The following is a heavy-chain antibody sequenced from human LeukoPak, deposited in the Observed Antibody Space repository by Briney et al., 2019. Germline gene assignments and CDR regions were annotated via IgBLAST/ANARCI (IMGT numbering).Heavy chain of an antibody. V-gene: IGHV3-11*01. Sequence: GGSLRLSCAASGFTFSDYYMSWIRQAPGKGLEWVSYISSSGSTIYYADSVKGRFTISRDNAKNSLYLQMYSLRAEDTAVYYCARAASSSWTDFASWGQGTLVTVSS. CDR1: GFTFSDYY. J-gene: IGHJ4*02. D-gene: IGHD6-13*01. CDR2: ISSSGSTI. CDR3: ARAASSSWTDFAS.